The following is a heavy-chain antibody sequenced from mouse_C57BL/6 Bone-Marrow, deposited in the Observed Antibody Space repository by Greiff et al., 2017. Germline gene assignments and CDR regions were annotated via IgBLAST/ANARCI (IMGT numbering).Heavy chain of an antibody. Sequence: QVQLKESGPGLVAPSQSLSITCPVSGFSLTSYAISWVRPPPGKGLELLGVIWTGGGTNYNSALKSKLSISKDNSKSQVFLKMNSLQTDDTARYYCARNSNYGKDYWGQGTTLTVSS. CDR1: GFSLTSYA. D-gene: IGHD1-1*01. CDR3: ARNSNYGKDY. V-gene: IGHV2-9-1*01. J-gene: IGHJ2*01. CDR2: IWTGGGT.